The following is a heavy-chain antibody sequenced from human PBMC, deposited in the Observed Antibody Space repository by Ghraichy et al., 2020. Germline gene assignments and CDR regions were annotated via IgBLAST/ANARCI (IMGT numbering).Heavy chain of an antibody. CDR3: ARGVGAVFP. V-gene: IGHV3-7*01. Sequence: GESLNISCAASGFTFSSYWMSWVRQAPGKGLEWVANIKQDGSEKYYVDSVKGRFTISRDNAKNSLYLQMNSLRAEDTAVYYCARGVGAVFPWGQGTLVTVSS. J-gene: IGHJ5*02. D-gene: IGHD1-26*01. CDR1: GFTFSSYW. CDR2: IKQDGSEK.